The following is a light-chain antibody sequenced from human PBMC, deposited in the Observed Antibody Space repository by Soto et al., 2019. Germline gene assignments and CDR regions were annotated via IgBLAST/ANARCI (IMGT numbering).Light chain of an antibody. CDR2: GVS. V-gene: IGKV3-20*01. Sequence: EIVLTQSPATLSLSPGERATLSCSASQSVSSYLAWYKQNPGQAPRLLIYGVSTRATGIPDRFSGRGSGTEFTLTISRLEPEDFEVYYCQQHGISHITFGQGTRLEIK. CDR3: QQHGISHIT. J-gene: IGKJ5*01. CDR1: QSVSSY.